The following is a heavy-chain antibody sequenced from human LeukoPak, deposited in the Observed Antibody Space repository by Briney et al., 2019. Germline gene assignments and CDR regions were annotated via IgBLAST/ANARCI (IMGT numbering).Heavy chain of an antibody. CDR2: VYYSGST. D-gene: IGHD5-24*01. V-gene: IGHV4-59*01. J-gene: IGHJ5*02. CDR3: ARELDGNGGWFDP. Sequence: SETLSLTCTVSGDSISDYYWSWIRQPLGKGLEWIGEVYYSGSTHYNPFLKSRVTISIDTSKNEFSLRLTSVTAADTAVYYCARELDGNGGWFDPWGQRTLVTVSS. CDR1: GDSISDYY.